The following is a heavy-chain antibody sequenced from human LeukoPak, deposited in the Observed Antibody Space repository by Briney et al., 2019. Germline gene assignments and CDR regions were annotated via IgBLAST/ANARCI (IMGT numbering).Heavy chain of an antibody. CDR2: ISYDGNNK. J-gene: IGHJ4*02. D-gene: IGHD6-19*01. V-gene: IGHV3-30*18. CDR1: GFTFTNFG. CDR3: AKGYSTGWEVDY. Sequence: GGSLRLSCAASGFTFTNFGMNWVRQAPGKGLEWVAVISYDGNNKNYADSVKGRFTISRDNSKNTLYLQMNSLSVDVTAVYYCAKGYSTGWEVDYWGQGTLVTVSS.